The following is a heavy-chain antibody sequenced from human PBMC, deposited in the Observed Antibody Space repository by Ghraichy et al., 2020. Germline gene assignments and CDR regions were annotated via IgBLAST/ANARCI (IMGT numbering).Heavy chain of an antibody. CDR2: ISGSGGST. J-gene: IGHJ4*02. Sequence: LSLTCAASGFTFSSYAMSWVRQAPGKGLEWVSAISGSGGSTYYADSVKGRFTISRDNSKNTLYLQMNSLRAEDTAVYYCAKTLDTGDYWGPFDYWGQGTLVTVSS. CDR3: AKTLDTGDYWGPFDY. V-gene: IGHV3-23*01. D-gene: IGHD4-17*01. CDR1: GFTFSSYA.